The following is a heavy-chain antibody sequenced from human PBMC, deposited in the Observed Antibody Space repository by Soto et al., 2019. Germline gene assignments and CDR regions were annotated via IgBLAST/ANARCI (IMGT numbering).Heavy chain of an antibody. D-gene: IGHD2-21*02. Sequence: ASVKVSCKASGYTFTGYYMHWVRQAPGQGLEWMGWINPNSGGTNYAQKFQGWVTMTRDTSISTAYMELSRLRSDDTAGYYCARDTGPKLLTETWFDPWGQGTLVTGLL. V-gene: IGHV1-2*04. CDR2: INPNSGGT. CDR3: ARDTGPKLLTETWFDP. CDR1: GYTFTGYY. J-gene: IGHJ5*02.